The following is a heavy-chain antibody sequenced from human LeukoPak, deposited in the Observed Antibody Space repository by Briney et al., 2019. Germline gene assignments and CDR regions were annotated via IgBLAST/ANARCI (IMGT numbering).Heavy chain of an antibody. Sequence: SETLSLTCAVYGGSFSGYYWSWIRQPPGKGLEWIGEINHSGGTNYNPSLKSRVTISVDTSKNQFSLKLSSVTAADTAVYYCARTWTLAVASLYYFDYWGQGTLVTVSS. CDR1: GGSFSGYY. V-gene: IGHV4-34*01. CDR2: INHSGGT. D-gene: IGHD6-19*01. J-gene: IGHJ4*02. CDR3: ARTWTLAVASLYYFDY.